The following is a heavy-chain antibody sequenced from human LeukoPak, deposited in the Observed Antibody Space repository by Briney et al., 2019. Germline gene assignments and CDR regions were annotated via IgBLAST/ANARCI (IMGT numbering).Heavy chain of an antibody. CDR3: ARAAAIAVTGGAFDY. CDR1: GGSISSSSYY. V-gene: IGHV4-39*07. J-gene: IGHJ4*02. D-gene: IGHD6-13*01. Sequence: PSETLSLTCTVSGGSISSSSYYWGWIRQPPGKGLEWIGSIYYSGSTYYNPSLKSRVTISVDTSKNQFSLKLSSVTAADTAVYYCARAAAIAVTGGAFDYWGQGTLVTVSS. CDR2: IYYSGST.